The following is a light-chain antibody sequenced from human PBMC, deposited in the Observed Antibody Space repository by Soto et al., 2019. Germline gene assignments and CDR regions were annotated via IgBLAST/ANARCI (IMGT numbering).Light chain of an antibody. J-gene: IGKJ2*01. CDR2: AAS. CDR1: QDIAIY. CDR3: QQYNGNT. Sequence: IQLTQSPSSLSASVGDRVTITCRASQDIAIYLAWYQQKPGEAPKLLIYAASTLYGGVPSRFSGSGSGTDFALTITSLQAEDFATYYCQQYNGNTFGQGTKVDIK. V-gene: IGKV1-9*01.